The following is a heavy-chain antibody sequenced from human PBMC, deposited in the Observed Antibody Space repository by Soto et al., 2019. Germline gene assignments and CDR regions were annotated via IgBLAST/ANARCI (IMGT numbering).Heavy chain of an antibody. D-gene: IGHD3-9*01. CDR2: INAGNANT. V-gene: IGHV1-3*01. CDR1: GYTFTSFA. J-gene: IGHJ4*02. Sequence: QVQLLQSGAALKKPGASVKTSCKASGYTFTSFAMHWVRQAPGQRLEWMGWINAGNANTKYSQRFQGRITITGDTSASTAYMELRSLRSEDTAVYFCARGSFDWIPYFDYWAQGTLVTVSS. CDR3: ARGSFDWIPYFDY.